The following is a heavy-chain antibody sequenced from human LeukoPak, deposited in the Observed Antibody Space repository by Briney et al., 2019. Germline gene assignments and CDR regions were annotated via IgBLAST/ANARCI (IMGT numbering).Heavy chain of an antibody. CDR2: ISSNGGST. CDR1: GFTFSSYA. V-gene: IGHV3-64*04. J-gene: IGHJ4*02. CDR3: AREGPRGNSQFDY. D-gene: IGHD2/OR15-2a*01. Sequence: PGGSLRLSCAASGFTFSSYAMHWVRQAPGKGLEYVSAISSNGGSTYYADSVKGRFTISRDNSKNTLYLQMNSLRAEDTAVYYCAREGPRGNSQFDYWGQGTLVTVSS.